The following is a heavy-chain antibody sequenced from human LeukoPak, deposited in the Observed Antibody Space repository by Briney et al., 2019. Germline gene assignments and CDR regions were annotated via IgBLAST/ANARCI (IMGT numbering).Heavy chain of an antibody. V-gene: IGHV4-59*08. CDR2: IYYSGST. D-gene: IGHD1/OR15-1a*01. CDR3: ARLSGNRDVPYYYYGMDV. CDR1: GGSISGYY. Sequence: PSETLSLTCTVSGGSISGYYWSWIRQPPGKGLEWIGYIYYSGSTNYNPSLKSRVTISVDTSKNQFSLKLSSVTAADTAVYYCARLSGNRDVPYYYYGMDVWGQGTTVTVSS. J-gene: IGHJ6*02.